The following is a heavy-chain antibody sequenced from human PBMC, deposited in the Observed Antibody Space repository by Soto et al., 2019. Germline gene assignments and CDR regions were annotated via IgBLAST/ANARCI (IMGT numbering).Heavy chain of an antibody. CDR2: INHSGST. V-gene: IGHV4-34*01. D-gene: IGHD7-27*01. Sequence: TSETLSLTCAVYGGSFSGYYLSRIRQPPGKGLEWIGEINHSGSTNYNPSLKSRVTISVDTSKNQFSLKLSSVTAADTAVYYCARLGIRDFDYWGQGTLVTVSS. J-gene: IGHJ4*02. CDR3: ARLGIRDFDY. CDR1: GGSFSGYY.